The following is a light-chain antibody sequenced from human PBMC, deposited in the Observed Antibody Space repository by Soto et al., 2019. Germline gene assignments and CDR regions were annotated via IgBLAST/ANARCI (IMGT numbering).Light chain of an antibody. V-gene: IGKV4-1*01. CDR1: QSVLYSSNNKNY. J-gene: IGKJ2*01. CDR3: QQYYSSPYT. CDR2: WAS. Sequence: DIVMAQSPDSLAVSLGERATINCKSSQSVLYSSNNKNYLAWYQQKPGQPPKLILYWASLRESGVPDRFSGSASGTDFTLTISSLQAEDVAVYYCQQYYSSPYTFGQGTKLEIK.